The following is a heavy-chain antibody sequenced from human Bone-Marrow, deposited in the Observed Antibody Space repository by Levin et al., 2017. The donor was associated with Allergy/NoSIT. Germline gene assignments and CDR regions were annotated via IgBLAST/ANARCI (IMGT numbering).Heavy chain of an antibody. V-gene: IGHV3-30*18. D-gene: IGHD4-17*01. CDR3: AKHDYGDYGGYYYYYGMDV. J-gene: IGHJ6*02. CDR1: GFTFSSYG. CDR2: ISYDGSNK. Sequence: GESLKISCAASGFTFSSYGMHWVRQAPGKGLEWVAVISYDGSNKYYADSVKGRFTISRDNSKNTLYLQMNSLRAEDTAVYYCAKHDYGDYGGYYYYYGMDVWGQGTTVTVSS.